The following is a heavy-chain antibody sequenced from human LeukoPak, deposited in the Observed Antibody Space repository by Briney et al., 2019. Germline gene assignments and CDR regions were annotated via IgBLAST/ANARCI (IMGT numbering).Heavy chain of an antibody. CDR1: GGSISSSNYY. CDR3: ARHPSMTTVVFDY. Sequence: SETLSLTCTVSGGSISSSNYYWGWIRQPPGKGLEWIGSIFYSGSTYYNPSLKSRVTISVDTSRRQFSLNLSSVTAADTAVYYCARHPSMTTVVFDYWGQGTLVTVSS. D-gene: IGHD4-23*01. V-gene: IGHV4-39*01. CDR2: IFYSGST. J-gene: IGHJ4*02.